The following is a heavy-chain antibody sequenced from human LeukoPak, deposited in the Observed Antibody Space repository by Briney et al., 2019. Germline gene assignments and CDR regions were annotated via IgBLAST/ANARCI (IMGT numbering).Heavy chain of an antibody. CDR1: GGSISSYY. J-gene: IGHJ4*02. CDR3: ARKGGTAIVDY. Sequence: SETLVLTCTVSGGSISSYYWSWIRQPPGKGLEWIGYIYYSGSTNYNPSLKSRVTISVDTSKNQFSLKLSSVTAADTAVYYCARKGGTAIVDYWGQGTLVTVSS. CDR2: IYYSGST. D-gene: IGHD5-18*01. V-gene: IGHV4-59*01.